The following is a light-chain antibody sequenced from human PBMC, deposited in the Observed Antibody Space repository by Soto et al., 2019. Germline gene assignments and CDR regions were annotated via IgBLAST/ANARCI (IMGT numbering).Light chain of an antibody. CDR1: SSDVGGYNY. Sequence: QSALTQPSSASGSPGQSVTISCTGTSSDVGGYNYVSWYQQHPGKAPKLMISEVSKRPSGVPDRFSGPKSGNTASLTVSGLQAEDEADYYCSSFAGNNNLVFGGGTKLTVL. J-gene: IGLJ2*01. CDR3: SSFAGNNNLV. V-gene: IGLV2-8*01. CDR2: EVS.